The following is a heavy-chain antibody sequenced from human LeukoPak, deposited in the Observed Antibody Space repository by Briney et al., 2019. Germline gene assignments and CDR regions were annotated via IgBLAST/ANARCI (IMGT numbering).Heavy chain of an antibody. J-gene: IGHJ4*02. D-gene: IGHD4-11*01. V-gene: IGHV4-59*11. CDR1: GGSISSHY. CDR2: IYYSGST. CDR3: ARGDYTFDY. Sequence: SETLSLTCTVSGGSISSHYWSWIRQPPGKGLEWIGYIYYSGSTNYNPSLKSRVTMSVDTSKNQFSLKLSSVTAADTAVYHCARGDYTFDYWGQGTLVTVSS.